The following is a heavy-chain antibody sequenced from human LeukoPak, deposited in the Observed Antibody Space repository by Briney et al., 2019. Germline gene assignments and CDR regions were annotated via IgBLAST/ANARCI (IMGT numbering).Heavy chain of an antibody. CDR2: ISAYNGNT. CDR1: GYTFTSYG. CDR3: ARDGGTRITIFGVVIMDAFDI. J-gene: IGHJ3*02. D-gene: IGHD3-3*01. V-gene: IGHV1-18*01. Sequence: ASVKVSCKASGYTFTSYGISWVRQAPGQGLEWMGWISAYNGNTNYAQKLQGRVTMTTDTSTSTAYMELRSLRSGDTAVYYCARDGGTRITIFGVVIMDAFDIWGQGTMVTVSS.